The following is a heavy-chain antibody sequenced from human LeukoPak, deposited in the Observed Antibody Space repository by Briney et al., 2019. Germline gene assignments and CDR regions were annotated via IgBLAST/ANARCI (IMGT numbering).Heavy chain of an antibody. CDR2: ISHSGST. J-gene: IGHJ4*02. V-gene: IGHV4-34*01. Sequence: SETLSLTCAVYGGSFSGYYWSWIRQPPGKGLEWIGEISHSGSTNYNPSLKSRVTISVDTSKNQFSLKLSSVTAADTAVYYCARGLYCSGGSCYFGYWGQGTLVTVSS. CDR3: ARGLYCSGGSCYFGY. D-gene: IGHD2-15*01. CDR1: GGSFSGYY.